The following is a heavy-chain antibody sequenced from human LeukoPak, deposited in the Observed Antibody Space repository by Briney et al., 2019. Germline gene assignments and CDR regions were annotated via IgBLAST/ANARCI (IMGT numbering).Heavy chain of an antibody. CDR3: AKEPREYCSSTSCPNWFDS. J-gene: IGHJ5*01. D-gene: IGHD2-2*01. CDR1: GFTFNNYA. CDR2: ISASGGTT. Sequence: GGSLRLSCAASGFTFNNYAMSWVRQAPGKGLEWVSAISASGGTTYYADSVKGRFTISRDNSESTLFLQMNSLRAEDTAVYYCAKEPREYCSSTSCPNWFDSWGQGTLVTVSS. V-gene: IGHV3-23*01.